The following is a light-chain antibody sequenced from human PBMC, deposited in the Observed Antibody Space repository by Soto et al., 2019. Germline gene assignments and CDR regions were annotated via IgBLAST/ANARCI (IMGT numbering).Light chain of an antibody. V-gene: IGKV1-5*01. CDR3: HQYNSYRT. CDR2: DAS. J-gene: IGKJ1*01. CDR1: QSISSW. Sequence: DIQMTQSPSTLSASVGDRVTITCRASQSISSWLAWYQQKPGKAPKLLIYDASSLESGVPSRFSCSGSGTEFTLTISSLQPDDFATYYCHQYNSYRTFGQGTKVEIK.